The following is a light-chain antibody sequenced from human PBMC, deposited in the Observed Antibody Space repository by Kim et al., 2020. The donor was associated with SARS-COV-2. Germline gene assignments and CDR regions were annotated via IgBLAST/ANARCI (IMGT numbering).Light chain of an antibody. Sequence: QLVLTQSPSASASLGASVKLTCTLSSGHSSYAIAWHQQQPEKGPRYLMKLNSDGSHSKGDGIPDRFSGSSSGAGRYLTISSLQSEDEADYYCQTWGTVVFGGGTQLTVL. CDR3: QTWGTVV. V-gene: IGLV4-69*01. CDR1: SGHSSYA. J-gene: IGLJ2*01. CDR2: LNSDGSH.